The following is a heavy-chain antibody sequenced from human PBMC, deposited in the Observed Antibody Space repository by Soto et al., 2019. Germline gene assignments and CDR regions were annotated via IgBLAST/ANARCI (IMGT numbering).Heavy chain of an antibody. Sequence: QVQLVESGGGVVQPARSLRLSCAASGFTFSSYAMHWVRQAPGKGLEWVAVISYDGSDKYYEDSVKGRFTISRDNSKNTLNLQMNSLRADDTAVYYCAKGLGELSPESYDYWGQGTLITVSS. V-gene: IGHV3-30*18. CDR3: AKGLGELSPESYDY. D-gene: IGHD3-16*02. J-gene: IGHJ4*02. CDR1: GFTFSSYA. CDR2: ISYDGSDK.